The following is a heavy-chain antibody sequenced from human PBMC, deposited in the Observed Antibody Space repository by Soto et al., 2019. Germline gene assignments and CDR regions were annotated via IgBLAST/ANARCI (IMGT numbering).Heavy chain of an antibody. CDR2: ILVDGRK. V-gene: IGHV3-23*01. D-gene: IGHD2-8*02. CDR3: AKATATGGGAFDI. CDR1: GFNCSSYD. J-gene: IGHJ3*02. Sequence: GGSLTLSCAASGFNCSSYDLSRLRQAPGKGLEWVSTILVDGRKCSLASVKFRSTISTDSSKNTVYLQMNSLTAGDTALYYCAKATATGGGAFDICGQGTMVTVSS.